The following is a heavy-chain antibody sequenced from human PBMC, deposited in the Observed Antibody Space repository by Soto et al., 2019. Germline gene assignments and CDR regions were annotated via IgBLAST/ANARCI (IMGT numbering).Heavy chain of an antibody. Sequence: SETLSLTCAVYGGSFSGHSWTWIRQSPGKGLEWIGDINHSGRVNYSPSLKSRVTISLDTSKNQFSLTLSAVTAADTAMYYCSTRAYDTNGYYRFDPWGQGTLVTVSP. D-gene: IGHD3-22*01. J-gene: IGHJ5*01. CDR2: INHSGRV. CDR3: STRAYDTNGYYRFDP. V-gene: IGHV4-34*01. CDR1: GGSFSGHS.